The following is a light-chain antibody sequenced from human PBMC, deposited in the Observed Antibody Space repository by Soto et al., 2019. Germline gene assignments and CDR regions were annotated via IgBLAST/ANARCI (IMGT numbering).Light chain of an antibody. CDR1: SSNIGAGYD. CDR3: SSHGGTSPYV. CDR2: GNS. Sequence: QSVLTQPPSVSGAPGQRVTISCTGSSSNIGAGYDVHWYQQLPGTAPKLLIYGNSNRPSGVPDRFSGSKSGTSASLAITGLQAEDEADYYCSSHGGTSPYVFGTGTKLTVL. J-gene: IGLJ1*01. V-gene: IGLV1-40*01.